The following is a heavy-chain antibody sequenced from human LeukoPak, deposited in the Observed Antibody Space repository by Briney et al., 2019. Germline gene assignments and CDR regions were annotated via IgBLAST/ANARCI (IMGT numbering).Heavy chain of an antibody. CDR3: ARAAQWRNWFDP. Sequence: GASVKVSCKASGYTFTSYYMHWVRQAPGQGLEWMGIINPSGGSTSYAQKFQGRVTMTRDMSTSTVYMELSSLRSEDTAVYYCARAAQWRNWFDPWGQGTLVTVSS. D-gene: IGHD6-19*01. CDR2: INPSGGST. J-gene: IGHJ5*02. CDR1: GYTFTSYY. V-gene: IGHV1-46*01.